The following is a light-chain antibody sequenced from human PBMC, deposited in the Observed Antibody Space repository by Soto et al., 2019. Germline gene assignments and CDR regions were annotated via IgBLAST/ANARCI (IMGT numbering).Light chain of an antibody. Sequence: DIQMTQSPSTLSASVGDRVTITCRASQSLGIWLAWHQQKPGKAPKLLIYDASTLKSGVPSRFSGSGSGTKFTLTISSLQPDDLATYYCQEYNSYSGTFGQGTKVE. CDR1: QSLGIW. V-gene: IGKV1-5*01. CDR2: DAS. J-gene: IGKJ1*01. CDR3: QEYNSYSGT.